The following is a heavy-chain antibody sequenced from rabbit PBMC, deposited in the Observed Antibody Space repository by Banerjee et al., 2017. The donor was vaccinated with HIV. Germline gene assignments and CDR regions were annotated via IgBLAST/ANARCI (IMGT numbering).Heavy chain of an antibody. J-gene: IGHJ4*01. V-gene: IGHV1S40*01. D-gene: IGHD8-1*01. CDR2: IYTSNGNT. CDR3: VRAGVYAGSSSYTGFDFNL. Sequence: QSLEESGGDLVKPGASLTLTCTASGFSFSSSYYMCWVRQAPGKGPEWIACIYTSNGNTWYASWAKGRFTISKTSSTTVTLQMTSLTAADTATYFCVRAGVYAGSSSYTGFDFNLWGQGTLVTVS. CDR1: GFSFSSSYY.